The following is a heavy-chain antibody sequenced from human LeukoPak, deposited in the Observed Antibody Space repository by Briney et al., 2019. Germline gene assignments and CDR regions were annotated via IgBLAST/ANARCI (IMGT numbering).Heavy chain of an antibody. CDR3: AQNGQSGFSFDP. Sequence: SETLSLTCTVSSTSLTTYYWSWIRQPPGKGLEWIGYVTDAGFATFNPSLKSRVTISADTSKNQFSLKLSSVTAADTAVYYCAQNGQSGFSFDPWGQGTLVTVSS. J-gene: IGHJ5*02. D-gene: IGHD2-8*01. CDR2: VTDAGFA. CDR1: STSLTTYY. V-gene: IGHV4-59*12.